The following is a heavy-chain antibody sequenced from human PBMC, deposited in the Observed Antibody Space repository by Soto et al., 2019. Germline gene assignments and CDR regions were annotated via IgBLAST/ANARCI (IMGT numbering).Heavy chain of an antibody. Sequence: GGSLRLSCVASGFTFSTYAMNWVRQAPGKGLEWVSYISTTGDTIYYADSVKGRFTVSRDNAKNSLFLQMNSLRVEDTAIYYCARGAQWVVTWGQGTLVTVSS. CDR2: ISTTGDTI. V-gene: IGHV3-48*01. D-gene: IGHD6-19*01. J-gene: IGHJ5*02. CDR3: ARGAQWVVT. CDR1: GFTFSTYA.